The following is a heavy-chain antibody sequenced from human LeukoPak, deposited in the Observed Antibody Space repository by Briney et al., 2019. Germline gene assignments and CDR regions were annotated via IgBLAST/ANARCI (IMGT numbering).Heavy chain of an antibody. D-gene: IGHD7-27*01. V-gene: IGHV3-30-3*01. Sequence: GRSLRLSCAASGFTFSSYAMHWVRQAPGKGLQWVAVISYDGSNKYYADSVKGRCTMSRDNSMNTLYLQMNSLRAEDTAVYYCARGGTWGDAFDIWGQGTMVTVSS. CDR2: ISYDGSNK. J-gene: IGHJ3*02. CDR1: GFTFSSYA. CDR3: ARGGTWGDAFDI.